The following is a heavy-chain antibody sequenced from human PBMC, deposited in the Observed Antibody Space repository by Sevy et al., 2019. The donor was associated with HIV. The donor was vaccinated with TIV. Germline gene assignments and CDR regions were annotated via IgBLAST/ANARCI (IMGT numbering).Heavy chain of an antibody. D-gene: IGHD3-16*01. CDR2: INPSGGTT. J-gene: IGHJ4*02. CDR1: GYTFTSYY. V-gene: IGHV1-46*01. Sequence: ASVKVSCKASGYTFTSYYIHWVRQAPGQGLEWVGVINPSGGTTSYAQKFQGRVTMTRDTSTSTVYMELSSLRSEDTAVYYCARDRVFAFDYWGQGTLVTVSS. CDR3: ARDRVFAFDY.